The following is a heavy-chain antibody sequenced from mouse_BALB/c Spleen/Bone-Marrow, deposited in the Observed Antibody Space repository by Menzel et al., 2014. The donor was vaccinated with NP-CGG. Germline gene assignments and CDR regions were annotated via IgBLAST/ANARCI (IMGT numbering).Heavy chain of an antibody. D-gene: IGHD2-1*01. V-gene: IGHV1S81*02. CDR2: INPSNGRT. J-gene: IGHJ2*01. Sequence: VQLQQSGAELVKPGASVKLSCKASGYTFTSYWMHWVKQRPGQGLEWIGEINPSNGRTNYNEKFKTKATLTVDKSSSTAYIQLSSLTSEDSAVYYCARNYGNTDYWGQGTTLTVSS. CDR1: GYTFTSYW. CDR3: ARNYGNTDY.